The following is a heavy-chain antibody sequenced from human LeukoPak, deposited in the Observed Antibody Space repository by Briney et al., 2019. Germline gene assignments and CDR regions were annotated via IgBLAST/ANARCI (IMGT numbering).Heavy chain of an antibody. J-gene: IGHJ4*02. CDR1: GYTFTSYY. CDR3: AREEQGSSSCTY. V-gene: IGHV1-2*02. D-gene: IGHD6-13*01. CDR2: INPNSGGT. Sequence: ASVKVSCKASGYTFTSYYMHWVRQAPGQGLEWMGWINPNSGGTNYAQKFQGRVTMTRDTSISTAYMELSRLRSDDTAVYYCAREEQGSSSCTYWGQGTLVTVSS.